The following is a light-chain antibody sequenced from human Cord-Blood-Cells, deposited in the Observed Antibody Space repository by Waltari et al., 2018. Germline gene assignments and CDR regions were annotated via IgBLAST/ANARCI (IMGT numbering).Light chain of an antibody. CDR3: QQSYSTPLT. J-gene: IGKJ4*01. CDR2: AAS. CDR1: QSISSY. V-gene: IGKV1-39*01. Sequence: DIKMTQSPSSVSASVGDRVTITCRASQSISSYLNWYQQKPGKAPKLLIYAASSLQSGVPSRFSGSGSGTDFTLTISSLQPEDFATYYCQQSYSTPLTFGGGTKVEIK.